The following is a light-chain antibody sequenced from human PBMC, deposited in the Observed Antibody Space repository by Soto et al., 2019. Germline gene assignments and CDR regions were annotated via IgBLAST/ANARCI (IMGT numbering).Light chain of an antibody. CDR2: DTS. Sequence: EILFAQSPATLSLSPGERATLSCRASQSVSNQLAWYQQKPGQAPRLLIIDTSNRATGIPARFSGSGSGTDFTLTISSLEPEDFAVYYCQQRLSWPITFGQGTRLEIK. V-gene: IGKV3-11*01. CDR3: QQRLSWPIT. CDR1: QSVSNQ. J-gene: IGKJ5*01.